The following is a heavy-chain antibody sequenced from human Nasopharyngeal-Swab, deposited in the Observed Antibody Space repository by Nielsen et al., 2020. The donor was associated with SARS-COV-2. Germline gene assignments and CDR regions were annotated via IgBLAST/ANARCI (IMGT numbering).Heavy chain of an antibody. CDR1: GFTFSSYA. D-gene: IGHD1-26*01. Sequence: GASLQISCAASGFTFSSYAMSWVRQAPGKGLEWVSAISGSGGSTYYADSVKGRFTISRDNSKNTLYLQMNSLRAEDTAVYYCARQDRVGAYSFDYWGQGTLVTVSS. J-gene: IGHJ4*02. CDR2: ISGSGGST. V-gene: IGHV3-23*01. CDR3: ARQDRVGAYSFDY.